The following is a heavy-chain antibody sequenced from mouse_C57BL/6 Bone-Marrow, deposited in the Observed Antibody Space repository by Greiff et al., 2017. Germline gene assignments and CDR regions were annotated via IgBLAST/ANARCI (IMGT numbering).Heavy chain of an antibody. Sequence: VQLQQSDAELVKPGASVKISCKVSGYTFTDHTIHWMKQRPEQGLEWIGYIYPRDGSTKYNEKFKGKATLTADNSSSTAYMQLNSLTSEDSAVYFCARKGITTVVAEGLPYYFDYWGQGTTRTVSS. V-gene: IGHV1-78*01. CDR1: GYTFTDHT. CDR2: IYPRDGST. J-gene: IGHJ2*01. D-gene: IGHD1-1*01. CDR3: ARKGITTVVAEGLPYYFDY.